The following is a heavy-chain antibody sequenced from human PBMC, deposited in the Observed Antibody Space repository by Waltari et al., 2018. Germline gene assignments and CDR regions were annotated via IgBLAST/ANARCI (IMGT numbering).Heavy chain of an antibody. CDR2: IYHSGST. Sequence: QVQLQESGPGLVKPSETLSLTCTVSGYSISSGYYWGWIRQPPGKGLEWIGSIYHSGSTYYNPSLKSRVTISVDTSKNQFSLKLSSVTAADTAVYYCARVGVWFRELLAPYFDYWGQGTLVTVSS. CDR1: GYSISSGYY. D-gene: IGHD3-10*01. V-gene: IGHV4-38-2*02. J-gene: IGHJ4*02. CDR3: ARVGVWFRELLAPYFDY.